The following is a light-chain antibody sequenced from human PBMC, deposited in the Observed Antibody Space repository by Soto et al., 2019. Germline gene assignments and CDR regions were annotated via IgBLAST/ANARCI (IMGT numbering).Light chain of an antibody. CDR2: WAS. J-gene: IGKJ2*01. CDR1: QSVLYNSNNKNY. CDR3: QQYYTTPYT. V-gene: IGKV4-1*01. Sequence: DIVMTQSPESLAVSLGERATINCKSSQSVLYNSNNKNYITWYQQKPVQPPKLLIYWASTRESGVPDRFSGSGSGTDLTLTISSLQAEDVAVYYCQQYYTTPYTFGQGTKLEIK.